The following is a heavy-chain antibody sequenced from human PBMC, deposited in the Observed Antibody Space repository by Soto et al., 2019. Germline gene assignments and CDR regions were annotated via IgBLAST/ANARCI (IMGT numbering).Heavy chain of an antibody. D-gene: IGHD3-9*01. CDR1: GFSLSKDRMG. CDR3: ARIRYYDILAGYSYYYYGMDV. CDR2: IFSNDEK. Sequence: SGPTLVNPTETLTLTCTVSGFSLSKDRMGVSWIRQPPGKALEWLVHIFSNDEKFFSSSLKSRLTISKDTSKSQVVLTMINMDPVDTATYYCARIRYYDILAGYSYYYYGMDVWGQGTTVTVSS. V-gene: IGHV2-26*02. J-gene: IGHJ6*02.